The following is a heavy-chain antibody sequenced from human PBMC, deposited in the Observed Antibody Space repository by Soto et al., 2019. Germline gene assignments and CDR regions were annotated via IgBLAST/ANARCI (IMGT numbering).Heavy chain of an antibody. CDR1: GYTFTSYG. D-gene: IGHD3-3*01. Sequence: ASVKVSCKASGYTFTSYGISWVRQAPGQGLEWMGWISAYNGNTNYAQKLQDRVTMTTDTSTSTAYMELRSLRSDDTAVYYCARGRAGVTIFGVVIMDVWGQGTTVTVSS. J-gene: IGHJ6*02. CDR2: ISAYNGNT. V-gene: IGHV1-18*01. CDR3: ARGRAGVTIFGVVIMDV.